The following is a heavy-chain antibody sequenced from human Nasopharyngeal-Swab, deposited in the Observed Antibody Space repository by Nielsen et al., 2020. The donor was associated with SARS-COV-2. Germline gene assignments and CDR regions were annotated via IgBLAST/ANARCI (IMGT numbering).Heavy chain of an antibody. D-gene: IGHD3-22*01. CDR1: GLTFSGHW. CDR2: IKPDGSEK. Sequence: LSLTCAASGLTFSGHWMTWVRQSLGKGLEWVANIKPDGSEKYYVDSVKGRFTISRDNAKNPLHLQMNNRRADDAAAYYCASRPADTNYYAVFDYWGQGALVTVSS. J-gene: IGHJ4*02. CDR3: ASRPADTNYYAVFDY. V-gene: IGHV3-7*03.